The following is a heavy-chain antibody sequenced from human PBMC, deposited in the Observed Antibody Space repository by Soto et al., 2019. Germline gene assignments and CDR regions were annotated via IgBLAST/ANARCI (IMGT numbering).Heavy chain of an antibody. Sequence: ASVKVSCKGFGYSFMRYGINWVRQAPGQGLEWVGWISPYSGYTHSAQKFHGRLTLTTDTAASTAYMELRILRSADTALYYCAREASVLIPAAQPSRFDSWGQGTLVTVS. D-gene: IGHD2-2*01. J-gene: IGHJ4*02. CDR1: GYSFMRYG. CDR2: ISPYSGYT. CDR3: AREASVLIPAAQPSRFDS. V-gene: IGHV1-18*01.